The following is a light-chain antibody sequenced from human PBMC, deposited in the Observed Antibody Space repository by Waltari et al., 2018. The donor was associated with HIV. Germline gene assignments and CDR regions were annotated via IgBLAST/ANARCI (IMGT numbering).Light chain of an antibody. Sequence: DIQMTQSPSILSAFVGDSVTMTCRANQNINERVAWYQKLPARAPKLLIHSASTLETGVPSRFSGSGSGAEFTLTISSLQPVDFATYYCQQYQTFPRTFGQGTKVEI. CDR2: SAS. V-gene: IGKV1-5*03. CDR3: QQYQTFPRT. CDR1: QNINER. J-gene: IGKJ1*01.